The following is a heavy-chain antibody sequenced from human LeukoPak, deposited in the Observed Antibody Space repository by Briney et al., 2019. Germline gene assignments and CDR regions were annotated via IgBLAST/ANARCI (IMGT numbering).Heavy chain of an antibody. Sequence: GGSLRLSCAASAFSLKDYNMNWVRQAPGKGLEWVSSISSSSSYIYYADSVKGRFTISRDNAKNSLYLQMNSLRAEDTAVYYCARYAYGSGSPSHFDYWGQGTLVTVSS. J-gene: IGHJ4*02. D-gene: IGHD3-10*01. V-gene: IGHV3-21*01. CDR3: ARYAYGSGSPSHFDY. CDR2: ISSSSSYI. CDR1: AFSLKDYN.